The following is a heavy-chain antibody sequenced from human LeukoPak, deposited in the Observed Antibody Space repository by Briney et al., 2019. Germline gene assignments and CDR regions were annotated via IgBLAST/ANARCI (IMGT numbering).Heavy chain of an antibody. J-gene: IGHJ6*03. V-gene: IGHV3-64*01. Sequence: GGSLRLSCEASGFDFSSYGMHWVRQAPGKGLEYVAAVSRNGDRTYYANSVKGRFTISRDNSRNTLYLQMGSLRPEDTALYYCARDLRSGAYYYFYMDVWGNGTTVAVSS. CDR3: ARDLRSGAYYYFYMDV. CDR1: GFDFSSYG. D-gene: IGHD3-3*01. CDR2: VSRNGDRT.